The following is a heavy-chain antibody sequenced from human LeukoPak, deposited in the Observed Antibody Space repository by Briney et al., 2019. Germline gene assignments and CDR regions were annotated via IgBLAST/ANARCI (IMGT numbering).Heavy chain of an antibody. CDR1: GFTFSSYS. D-gene: IGHD2-2*01. Sequence: GGSLRLSCAASGFTFSSYSMNWVRQAPGKGLEWVSSISSSSSYIYCADSVKGRFTISRDNAKNSLYLQMNSLRAEDTAVYYCARDRPNIVVVPAAFGPVNDYWGQGTLVTVSS. CDR3: ARDRPNIVVVPAAFGPVNDY. CDR2: ISSSSSYI. V-gene: IGHV3-21*01. J-gene: IGHJ4*02.